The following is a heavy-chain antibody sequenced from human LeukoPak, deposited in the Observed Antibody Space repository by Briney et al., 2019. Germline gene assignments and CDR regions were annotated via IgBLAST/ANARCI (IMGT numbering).Heavy chain of an antibody. J-gene: IGHJ4*02. Sequence: SETLSLTCTVSGGSISSSSYYWGWIRQPPGKGLEWIGSIYYSGSTYYNPSLKSRVTISVDTSKNQFSLKLSSVTAADTAVYYCARDSGSYYVYWGQGTLVTVSS. CDR3: ARDSGSYYVY. D-gene: IGHD1-26*01. CDR1: GGSISSSSYY. V-gene: IGHV4-39*07. CDR2: IYYSGST.